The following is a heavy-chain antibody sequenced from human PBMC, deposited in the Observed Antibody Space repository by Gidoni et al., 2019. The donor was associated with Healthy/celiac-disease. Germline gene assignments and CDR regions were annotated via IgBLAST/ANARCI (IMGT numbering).Heavy chain of an antibody. J-gene: IGHJ4*02. Sequence: QVQLQQWGAGLLKPSETLALTCAVYGGSFSGYYWNWIRQPPGKGLEWIGEINHSGSTNYNPSLKSRVTISVDTSKNQFSLKLSSVTAADTAVYYCARYLRDTAMVTGAKNYFDYWGQGTLVTVSS. CDR2: INHSGST. CDR3: ARYLRDTAMVTGAKNYFDY. CDR1: GGSFSGYY. D-gene: IGHD5-18*01. V-gene: IGHV4-34*01.